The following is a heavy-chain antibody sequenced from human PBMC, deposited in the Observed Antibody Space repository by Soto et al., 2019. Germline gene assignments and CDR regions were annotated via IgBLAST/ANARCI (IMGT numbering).Heavy chain of an antibody. Sequence: SETLSLTCTFSGGSINNHYWSLIRQPPGKGLEWIGYIYYSGSTYYNPSLKSRVTISVDTSKNQFSLKLSSVTAADTAVYYCARVTAMVLYNWLDPWGQGTLVTVSS. D-gene: IGHD5-18*01. CDR1: GGSINNHY. V-gene: IGHV4-59*08. CDR3: ARVTAMVLYNWLDP. J-gene: IGHJ5*02. CDR2: IYYSGST.